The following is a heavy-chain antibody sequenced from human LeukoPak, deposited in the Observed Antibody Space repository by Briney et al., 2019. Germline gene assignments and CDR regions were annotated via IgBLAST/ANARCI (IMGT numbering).Heavy chain of an antibody. D-gene: IGHD1-1*01. CDR1: GYSFTSYW. J-gene: IGHJ4*02. Sequence: KISCKGSGYSFTSYWIGWVRQMPGKGLEWMGIIPIFGTANYAQKFQGRVTITADESTSTAYMELSSLRSEDTAVYYCARALNWNPPDYWGQGTLVTVSS. CDR3: ARALNWNPPDY. V-gene: IGHV1-69*01. CDR2: IIPIFGTA.